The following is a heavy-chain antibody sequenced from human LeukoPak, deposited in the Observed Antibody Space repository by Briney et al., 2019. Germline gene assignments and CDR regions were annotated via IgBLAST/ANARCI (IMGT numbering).Heavy chain of an antibody. Sequence: SETLSLTCVVSGYSISSGYYWGWIRQPPGKGLEWIGSIYHSGSTYYNPSLKSRVTISVDTSKNQFTLKLSSVTAADTAVYYCARTYSSSSFFDYWGQGTLVTVSS. CDR2: IYHSGST. J-gene: IGHJ4*02. CDR1: GYSISSGYY. CDR3: ARTYSSSSFFDY. V-gene: IGHV4-38-2*01. D-gene: IGHD6-6*01.